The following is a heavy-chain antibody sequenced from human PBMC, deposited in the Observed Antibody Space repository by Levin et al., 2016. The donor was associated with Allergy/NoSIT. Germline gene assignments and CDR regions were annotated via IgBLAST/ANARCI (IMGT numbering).Heavy chain of an antibody. V-gene: IGHV3-64*01. D-gene: IGHD1-1*01. Sequence: GESLKISCAASGFTFSSYAMHWVRQAPGKGLEYVSAISSNGGSTYYANSVKGRFTISRDNSKNTLYLQMGSLRAEDMAVYYCARGYSLGPDYYGMDVWGQGTTVTVSS. CDR3: ARGYSLGPDYYGMDV. J-gene: IGHJ6*02. CDR2: ISSNGGST. CDR1: GFTFSSYA.